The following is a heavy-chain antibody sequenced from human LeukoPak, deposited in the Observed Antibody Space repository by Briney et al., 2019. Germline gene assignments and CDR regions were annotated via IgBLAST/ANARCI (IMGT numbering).Heavy chain of an antibody. J-gene: IGHJ4*02. D-gene: IGHD1-26*01. V-gene: IGHV4-38-2*01. CDR1: GFTFSSYG. CDR3: VKEPGGNHF. Sequence: GSLRLSCAASGFTFSSYGMSWVRQAPGKGLEWIGSIYHSGTTYYDPSLRSRVTISVDTSKNQFSLKLNSVTAAGTAVYYCVKEPGGNHFWGQGTLVTVSS. CDR2: IYHSGTT.